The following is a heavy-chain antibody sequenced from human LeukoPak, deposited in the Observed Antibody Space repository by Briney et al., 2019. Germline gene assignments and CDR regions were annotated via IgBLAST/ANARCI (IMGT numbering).Heavy chain of an antibody. CDR3: ARWPQILPYGMDV. CDR2: IYPGDSDT. V-gene: IGHV5-51*01. J-gene: IGHJ6*02. Sequence: GESLKISCKGSGYSFTSYWIGWVRQMPGKGLEWMGIIYPGDSDTRYSPSFQGQVTISVDKSISTAYLQWSSLKASDTAMYYCARWPQILPYGMDVWGQGTTVTVSS. CDR1: GYSFTSYW.